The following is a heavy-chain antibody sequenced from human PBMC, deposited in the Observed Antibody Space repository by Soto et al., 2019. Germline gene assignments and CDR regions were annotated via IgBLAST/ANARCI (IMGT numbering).Heavy chain of an antibody. D-gene: IGHD6-19*01. Sequence: ASVKVSCKASGYTFTGYYMHWVRQAPGQGLEWMGWINPNSGGTNYAQKFQGRVTMTRDTSISTAYMELSRLRSDDTAVYYCARDSGYSSGWHYYYYGMDVWGQGTTVTVSS. J-gene: IGHJ6*02. CDR3: ARDSGYSSGWHYYYYGMDV. V-gene: IGHV1-2*02. CDR1: GYTFTGYY. CDR2: INPNSGGT.